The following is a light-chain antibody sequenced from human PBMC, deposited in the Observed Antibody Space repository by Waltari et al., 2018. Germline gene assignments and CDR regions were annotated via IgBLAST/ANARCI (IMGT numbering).Light chain of an antibody. Sequence: DVVMTQSPLPLPVTLGQPDSHSCSSSQSLVHSDGKPYLNWFPKRPGQSPRRLIYKVSNRDSGVPDRFSGSGSGTDFTLKISRVEAEDVGVYYCMQATHWPLTFGQGTKVEIK. CDR1: QSLVHSDGKPY. CDR3: MQATHWPLT. CDR2: KVS. J-gene: IGKJ1*01. V-gene: IGKV2-30*02.